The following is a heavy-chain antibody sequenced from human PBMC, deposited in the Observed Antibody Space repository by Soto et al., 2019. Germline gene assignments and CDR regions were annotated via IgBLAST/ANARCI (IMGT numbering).Heavy chain of an antibody. V-gene: IGHV4-59*08. J-gene: IGHJ4*02. Sequence: PSETLSLTCTVSGGSISNYYWSWIRQPPGKGLEWIGYIYYSGSTKYNSSLKSRVTISVDTSKNQFSLKLSSVTAADTAVYYCARHLVGDYFDYWGQGTLVTVSS. D-gene: IGHD6-6*01. CDR3: ARHLVGDYFDY. CDR1: GGSISNYY. CDR2: IYYSGST.